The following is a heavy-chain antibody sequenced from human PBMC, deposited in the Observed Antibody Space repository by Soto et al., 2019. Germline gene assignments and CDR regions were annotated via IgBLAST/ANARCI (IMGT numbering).Heavy chain of an antibody. J-gene: IGHJ6*02. Sequence: QFTLKESGPTLVKPTQTLTLTCTFSGFSLTTGGVGVGWIRQPPGRSLEWLAVIYWNDDRRRSPSLENRLTITKDTSKNQVVLTMTNMDPVDTATYYCIYRRASWDYHGLDVWGQGTPVIVSS. CDR1: GFSLTTGGVG. D-gene: IGHD2-21*01. CDR3: IYRRASWDYHGLDV. CDR2: IYWNDDR. V-gene: IGHV2-5*01.